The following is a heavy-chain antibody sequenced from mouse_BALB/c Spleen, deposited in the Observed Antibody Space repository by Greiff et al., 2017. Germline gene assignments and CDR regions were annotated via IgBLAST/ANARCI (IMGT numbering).Heavy chain of an antibody. CDR2: ISSGGGST. V-gene: IGHV5-12-1*01. CDR1: GFAFSCYD. CDR3: ARHKGTHAMDY. Sequence: EVKLMESGGGLVKPGGSLKLSCAASGFAFSCYDMSWVRQTPEKRLEWVAYISSGGGSTYYPDTVKGRFTISRDNAKNTLYLQMSSLKSEDTAMYYCARHKGTHAMDYWGQGTSVTVSS. J-gene: IGHJ4*01. D-gene: IGHD1-3*01.